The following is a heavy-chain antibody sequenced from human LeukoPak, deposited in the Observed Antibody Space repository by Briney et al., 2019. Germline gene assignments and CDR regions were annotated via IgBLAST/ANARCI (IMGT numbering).Heavy chain of an antibody. CDR3: AKVLQAYSSGYASEWDY. Sequence: GGSLRLSCAASGFTFSSYAMSWVRQAPGKGLEWASAISASGGHTYYADSVKGRFTISRDNSENTLYLQMNSLRAEDTAVYYCAKVLQAYSSGYASEWDYWGQGTLVTVSS. CDR2: ISASGGHT. V-gene: IGHV3-23*01. D-gene: IGHD6-19*01. CDR1: GFTFSSYA. J-gene: IGHJ4*02.